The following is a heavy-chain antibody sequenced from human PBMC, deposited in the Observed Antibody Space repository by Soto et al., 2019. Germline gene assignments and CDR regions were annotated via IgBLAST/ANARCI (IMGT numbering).Heavy chain of an antibody. D-gene: IGHD3-10*01. J-gene: IGHJ5*02. CDR3: ARQEYYGSGSYYKFRWFDP. CDR1: GGSFSGYY. CDR2: INQSGST. Sequence: PSETLSLTSAVYGGSFSGYYWTWIRQPPGTGLEWIGEINQSGSTNYNPSLKSRVTISVDTSKNQFSLKLSSVTAADTALYYCARQEYYGSGSYYKFRWFDPWGQGTLVTVS. V-gene: IGHV4-34*01.